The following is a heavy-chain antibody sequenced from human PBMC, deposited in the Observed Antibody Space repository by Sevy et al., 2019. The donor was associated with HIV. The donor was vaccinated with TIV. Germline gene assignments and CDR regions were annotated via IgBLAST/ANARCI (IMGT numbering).Heavy chain of an antibody. CDR1: GFIFDNYG. CDR2: INWNGGNT. D-gene: IGHD6-19*01. CDR3: ARLTHRSSAWGPNQLHAFDI. V-gene: IGHV3-20*04. Sequence: GGSLRLSCAASGFIFDNYGMNWVRQVPGKGLEWVSGINWNGGNTGYADSLMGRFTISRDNAKNSLYLQMNSLSAEDTALYYCARLTHRSSAWGPNQLHAFDIWGQGTMVTVSS. J-gene: IGHJ3*02.